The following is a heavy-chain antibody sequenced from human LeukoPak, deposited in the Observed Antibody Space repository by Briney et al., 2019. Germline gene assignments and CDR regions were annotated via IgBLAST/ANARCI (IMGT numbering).Heavy chain of an antibody. Sequence: SETLSLTCTVSGGSISSSNYYWGWIRQPPGKGLEWIGTYYSGSTYYNPSLKSRVTISVDTSKNQFSLKLSSVTAADTAVYYCARDQLQAAAAGIVPRPGDYWGQGTLVTVSS. CDR2: YYSGST. J-gene: IGHJ4*02. CDR3: ARDQLQAAAAGIVPRPGDY. D-gene: IGHD6-13*01. V-gene: IGHV4-39*07. CDR1: GGSISSSNYY.